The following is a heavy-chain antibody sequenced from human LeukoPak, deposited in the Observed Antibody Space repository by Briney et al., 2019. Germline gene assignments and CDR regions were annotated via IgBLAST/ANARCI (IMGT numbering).Heavy chain of an antibody. V-gene: IGHV3-30*18. Sequence: PGKSLRLSCAASGFTFSSYGMHWVRQAPGKGLEWLAFVSYDGSKKYYSDSVKGRFTIPRDNSKNTLFLQMNSLRAEDTAVYSCAKDVKFSWPFYFDYWGQGILVTVSS. D-gene: IGHD5-12*01. J-gene: IGHJ4*02. CDR1: GFTFSSYG. CDR3: AKDVKFSWPFYFDY. CDR2: VSYDGSKK.